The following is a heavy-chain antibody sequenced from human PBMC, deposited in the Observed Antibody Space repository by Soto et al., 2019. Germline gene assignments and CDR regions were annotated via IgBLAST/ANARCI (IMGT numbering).Heavy chain of an antibody. CDR1: GFTFSSYA. Sequence: EVQLLESGGGLVQPGGSLRLSCAASGFTFSSYAMSWVRQAPGKGLEWVSAISPGGGDTYDADSVKGRFTISRDNSKNTLSLQMNNLRADDTAVYYCAKRVEYSSSWAYFDHWGQLTLVIVSS. CDR2: ISPGGGDT. J-gene: IGHJ4*02. V-gene: IGHV3-23*01. CDR3: AKRVEYSSSWAYFDH. D-gene: IGHD6-6*01.